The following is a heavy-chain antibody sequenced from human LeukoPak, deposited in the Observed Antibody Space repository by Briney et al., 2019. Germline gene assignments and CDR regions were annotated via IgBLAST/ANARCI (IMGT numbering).Heavy chain of an antibody. V-gene: IGHV3-53*01. D-gene: IGHD5-18*01. J-gene: IGHJ4*02. Sequence: PGGSLRLSCAASGFTVSSNYMTWVRQAPGKGLXXVSVIYSGGSTYYAGSVKGRFTISRDNSKNTLYLQMNSLRVEDTAVYYCVRLRGYSYGPPDYWGQGTLVTVSS. CDR1: GFTVSSNY. CDR2: IYSGGST. CDR3: VRLRGYSYGPPDY.